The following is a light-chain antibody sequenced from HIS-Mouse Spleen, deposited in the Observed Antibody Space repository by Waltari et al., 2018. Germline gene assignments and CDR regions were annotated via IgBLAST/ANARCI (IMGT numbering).Light chain of an antibody. CDR2: DVH. V-gene: IGLV2-14*03. CDR1: SSDVGGYNY. J-gene: IGLJ3*02. CDR3: SSYTSSSTWV. Sequence: QSALTQPASVSGSPGQSITISCTGTSSDVGGYNYVSWYPQHPGKAPKRMIYDVHNRPSGVSNRFSGSTSGNTASLTISGLQAEDEADYYCSSYTSSSTWVFGGGTKLTVL.